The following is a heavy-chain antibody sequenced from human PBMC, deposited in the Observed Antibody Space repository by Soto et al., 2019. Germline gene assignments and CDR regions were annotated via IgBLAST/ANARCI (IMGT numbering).Heavy chain of an antibody. V-gene: IGHV3-23*01. CDR2: FSGTTSST. D-gene: IGHD1-26*01. CDR1: GFIFSSYA. Sequence: GGSLRLSCAASGFIFSSYAMSWVRQAPGKGLEWVSAFSGTTSSTYYAASVKGRFTISRDNSKNTLYLQMNSLRSDDTAVYYCAIGLGATRGIVFDYWGQGTLVTVSS. J-gene: IGHJ4*02. CDR3: AIGLGATRGIVFDY.